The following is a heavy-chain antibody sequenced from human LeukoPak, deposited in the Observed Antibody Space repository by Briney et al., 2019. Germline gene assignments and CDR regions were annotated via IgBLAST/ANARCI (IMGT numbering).Heavy chain of an antibody. V-gene: IGHV4-34*01. Sequence: SETLSLTCAVYGGSFSGYYWSWIRQPPGKGLEWIGEIHHSGSTNYNPSLQSRVTISVDTSKNQFSLKLSSVTAADTAVYYCARRRYFDLWGRGTLVTVSS. CDR3: ARRRYFDL. CDR1: GGSFSGYY. CDR2: IHHSGST. J-gene: IGHJ2*01.